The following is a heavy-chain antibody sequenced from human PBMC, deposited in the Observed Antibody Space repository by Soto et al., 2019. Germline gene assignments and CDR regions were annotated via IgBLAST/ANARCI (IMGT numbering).Heavy chain of an antibody. D-gene: IGHD3-10*01. CDR1: GFTFSSYG. CDR3: DTNNMAFGFPDAFDI. J-gene: IGHJ3*02. V-gene: IGHV3-23*01. CDR2: ISGSGGST. Sequence: PGGSLRLSCAASGFTFSSYGMSWVRQAPGKGLEWVSAISGSGGSTYYADSVKGRFTISRDNSKNTLYLQMNSLRAEDTAVYYCDTNNMAFGFPDAFDIWGQGTMVTVSS.